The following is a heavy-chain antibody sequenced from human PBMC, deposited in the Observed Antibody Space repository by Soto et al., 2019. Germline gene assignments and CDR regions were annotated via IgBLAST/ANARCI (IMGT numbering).Heavy chain of an antibody. Sequence: QVQLVESGGGLVKPGGSLRLSCAASGFTFSDYYMSWIRQAPGKGLEWVSYISSSGSTIYYADSVKGRFTISRDNAKKSLYLQMNSLRAEDTAVYYCAGLVVVVAATPGDWFDPWGQGTLVTVSS. J-gene: IGHJ5*02. D-gene: IGHD2-15*01. V-gene: IGHV3-11*01. CDR3: AGLVVVVAATPGDWFDP. CDR1: GFTFSDYY. CDR2: ISSSGSTI.